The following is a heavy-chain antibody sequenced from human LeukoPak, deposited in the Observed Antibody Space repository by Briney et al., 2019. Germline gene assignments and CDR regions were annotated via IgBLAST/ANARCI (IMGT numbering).Heavy chain of an antibody. CDR2: IYYSGGI. CDR3: TRGAGWLIDY. D-gene: IGHD3-16*01. CDR1: GGSISSDY. Sequence: SETLSLTCTVSGGSISSDYWSWIRQPPGKGLECIGYIYYSGGINYNPSLESRVTISVDRSKNQYSLKLNSVTPADTAVYYCTRGAGWLIDYWGQGILVTVSS. J-gene: IGHJ4*02. V-gene: IGHV4-59*01.